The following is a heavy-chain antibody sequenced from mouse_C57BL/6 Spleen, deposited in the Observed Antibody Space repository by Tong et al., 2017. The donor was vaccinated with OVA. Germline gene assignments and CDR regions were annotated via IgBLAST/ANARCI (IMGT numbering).Heavy chain of an antibody. CDR1: GFTFSSYG. V-gene: IGHV5-6*01. D-gene: IGHD2-4*01. Sequence: EVQLQESGGDLVKPGGSLKLSCAASGFTFSSYGMSWVRQTPDKRLEWVATISSGGSYTYYPDSVKGRFTISRDNAKNTLYLQMSHLKSEDTAMYYCAREGAYYDVPFAYWGQGTLVTVSA. J-gene: IGHJ3*01. CDR2: ISSGGSYT. CDR3: AREGAYYDVPFAY.